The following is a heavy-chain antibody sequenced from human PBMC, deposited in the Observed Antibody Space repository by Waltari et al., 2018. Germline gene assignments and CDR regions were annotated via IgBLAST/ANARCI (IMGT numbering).Heavy chain of an antibody. J-gene: IGHJ4*02. CDR1: GFTFSSYG. CDR2: IWYDGSNK. V-gene: IGHV3-33*01. D-gene: IGHD6-13*01. Sequence: QVQLVESGGGVVQPGRSLRLSCAASGFTFSSYGMHWVRQAPGKGLEWVAVIWYDGSNKYYADSVKCRFTISRDNSKNTLYLQMNSLRAEDTAVYYCARDGEDSAAGTVFDYWGQGTLVTVSS. CDR3: ARDGEDSAAGTVFDY.